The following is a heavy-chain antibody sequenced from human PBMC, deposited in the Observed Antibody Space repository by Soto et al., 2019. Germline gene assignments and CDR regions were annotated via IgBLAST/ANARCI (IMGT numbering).Heavy chain of an antibody. J-gene: IGHJ6*03. Sequence: GGSLRLSCAASGFTFSSYAMHWVRQATGKGLEWVSAIGTAGDTYYPGSVKGRFTISRENAKNSLYLQMNSLRAGDTAVYYCARADRYYYYMDVWGKGTTVTVSS. CDR1: GFTFSSYA. CDR2: IGTAGDT. CDR3: ARADRYYYYMDV. V-gene: IGHV3-13*01.